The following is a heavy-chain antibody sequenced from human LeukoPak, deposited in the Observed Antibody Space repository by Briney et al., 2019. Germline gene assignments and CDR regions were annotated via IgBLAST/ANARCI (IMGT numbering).Heavy chain of an antibody. J-gene: IGHJ4*02. D-gene: IGHD3-3*01. CDR2: IWYDGSNK. V-gene: IGHV3-33*06. CDR3: AKSSSYDFWSGYYPY. CDR1: GFTFSSYG. Sequence: PGGSLRLSCAASGFTFSSYGMHWVRQAPGKGLEWVAVIWYDGSNKYYADSVKGRFTISRDNSNNTLYLQMNSLRAEDTAVYYCAKSSSYDFWSGYYPYWGQGTLVTVSS.